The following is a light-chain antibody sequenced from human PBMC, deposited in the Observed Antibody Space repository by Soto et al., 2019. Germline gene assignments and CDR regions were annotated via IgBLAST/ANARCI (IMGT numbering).Light chain of an antibody. CDR2: GAS. V-gene: IGKV3-20*01. CDR3: QQYDSPPNT. J-gene: IGKJ2*01. Sequence: VLTQSPGTLSLSPGERATLSCRASQSVSSSNLAWYQKKPGQAPRVLIYGASTRATGIPDRFIGSGSGSDFTLTISRLEPEDFAVYYCQQYDSPPNTFGQGTNLEIK. CDR1: QSVSSSN.